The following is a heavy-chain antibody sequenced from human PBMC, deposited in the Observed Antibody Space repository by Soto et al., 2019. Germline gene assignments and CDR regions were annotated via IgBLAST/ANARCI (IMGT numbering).Heavy chain of an antibody. V-gene: IGHV4-34*01. D-gene: IGHD3-22*01. J-gene: IGHJ4*02. CDR3: ARTDYYDSSGHY. Sequence: SETLSLTCAVYGGSFSGYYWSWIRQPPGKGLEWIGEINHSGSTNYNPSLKSRVTISVDTSNNQFSLKLSSVTAADTAVYNCARTDYYDSSGHYWGQGPLVTVSS. CDR1: GGSFSGYY. CDR2: INHSGST.